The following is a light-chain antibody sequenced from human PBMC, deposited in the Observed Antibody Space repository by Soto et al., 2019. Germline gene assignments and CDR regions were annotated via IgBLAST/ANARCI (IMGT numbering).Light chain of an antibody. J-gene: IGLJ2*01. CDR1: SSDVGGYNY. V-gene: IGLV2-14*01. Sequence: QSALTQPASVSGSHGQSITISCTGTSSDVGGYNYVSWYQQHPGKAPKLMIYDVSNRPSGVSNRFSGSKSGDTASLTISGLQAEDEAAYYCSSYTSSSPVFGGGTKLTVL. CDR3: SSYTSSSPV. CDR2: DVS.